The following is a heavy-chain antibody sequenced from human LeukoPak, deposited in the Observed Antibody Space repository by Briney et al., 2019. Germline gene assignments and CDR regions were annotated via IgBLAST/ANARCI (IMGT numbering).Heavy chain of an antibody. CDR1: GFTFSGSA. CDR3: TRQPHRGYSGYDADY. CDR2: IRSKANSYAT. J-gene: IGHJ4*02. D-gene: IGHD5-12*01. Sequence: GGSLRLSCAAPGFTFSGSAMHWVRQASGKGLEWVGRIRSKANSYATAYAASVKGRFTISRDDSKNTAYLQMNSLKTEDTAVYYCTRQPHRGYSGYDADYWGQGTLVTVSS. V-gene: IGHV3-73*01.